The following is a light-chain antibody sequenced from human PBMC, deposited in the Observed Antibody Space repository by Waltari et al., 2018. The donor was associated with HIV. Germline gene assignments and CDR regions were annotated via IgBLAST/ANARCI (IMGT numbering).Light chain of an antibody. CDR1: NIGSKS. J-gene: IGLJ3*02. CDR2: YDS. V-gene: IGLV3-21*04. CDR3: QVWDSSSDLSWV. Sequence: SYVLTQPPSVSVAPGKTARITCGGNNIGSKSVHWYQQKPGQAPVLVIYYDSNRPSGIPERFSSSNSGNTATLTISRVEAGDEADYYCQVWDSSSDLSWVFGGGTKLTVL.